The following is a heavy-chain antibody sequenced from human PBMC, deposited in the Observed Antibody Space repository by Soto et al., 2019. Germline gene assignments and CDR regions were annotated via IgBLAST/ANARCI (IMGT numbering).Heavy chain of an antibody. CDR1: GYTLTDFS. CDR3: STDTLFGPVLRPFEY. V-gene: IGHV1-24*01. Sequence: GASVKISCKVSGYTLTDFSMHWVRQAPGKGLEWMGTFDPEDGETVYAQKFQGRVTMTEDTSTDTLYMELSSLRSEDTAVYFCSTDTLFGPVLRPFEYWGKRTLVTVS. CDR2: FDPEDGET. J-gene: IGHJ4*02. D-gene: IGHD3-3*01.